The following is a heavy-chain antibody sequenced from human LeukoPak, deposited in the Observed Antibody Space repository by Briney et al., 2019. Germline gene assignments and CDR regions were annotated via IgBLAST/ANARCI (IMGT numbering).Heavy chain of an antibody. CDR3: VRDITADYYDSSGYPPTNY. D-gene: IGHD3-22*01. CDR2: ISSRSSYI. Sequence: PGRSLRLSCAASGFTFSSYRMNWVRQAPGKGLEWVSCISSRSSYIYYADAVKGRFTISRDNAKNSMYLQMNSLRAEDTAVYYCVRDITADYYDSSGYPPTNYWGQGTLVTVSS. J-gene: IGHJ4*02. V-gene: IGHV3-21*06. CDR1: GFTFSSYR.